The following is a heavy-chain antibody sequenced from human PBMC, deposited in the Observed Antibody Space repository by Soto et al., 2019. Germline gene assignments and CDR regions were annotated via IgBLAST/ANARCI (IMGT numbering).Heavy chain of an antibody. Sequence: GASVKVSCKASGYTFTSYGISWVRQAPGQGLEWMGWISAYNGNTNYAQKLQGRVTMTTDTSTSTAYMELRSLRSDDTAVYYCARDQPPHCSSTSCYFVYYYYYGMDVWGQGTTVTVSS. CDR1: GYTFTSYG. J-gene: IGHJ6*02. CDR3: ARDQPPHCSSTSCYFVYYYYYGMDV. D-gene: IGHD2-2*01. CDR2: ISAYNGNT. V-gene: IGHV1-18*01.